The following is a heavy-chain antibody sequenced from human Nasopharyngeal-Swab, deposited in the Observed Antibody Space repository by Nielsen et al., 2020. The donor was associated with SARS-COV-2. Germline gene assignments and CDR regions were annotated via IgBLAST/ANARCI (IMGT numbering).Heavy chain of an antibody. CDR3: ATLGGYSGYDSEYGMDV. V-gene: IGHV3-9*01. D-gene: IGHD5-12*01. CDR2: ISWNSGSI. CDR1: GFPFDAYA. J-gene: IGHJ6*02. Sequence: GGSLRLSCAASGFPFDAYAMHWVRQAPGKGLEWVSGISWNSGSIGYADSVKGRFTISRDNAKNSLYLQMNSLRAEDTALYYCATLGGYSGYDSEYGMDVWGQGTTVTVSS.